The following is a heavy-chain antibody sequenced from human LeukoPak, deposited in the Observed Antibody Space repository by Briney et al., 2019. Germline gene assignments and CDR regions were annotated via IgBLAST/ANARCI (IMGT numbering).Heavy chain of an antibody. CDR3: AREYNWNVLDY. CDR1: GDSVSSNSSA. Sequence: SQTLPLTFPFSGDSVSSNSSAWHWLTQSPARAVEWLGRVCYGSKWYNDYEVSVKRRITINPDTSKNQFSLQLNSVTPEDTAVYYCAREYNWNVLDYWGQGTLVTVSS. J-gene: IGHJ4*02. CDR2: VCYGSKWYN. V-gene: IGHV6-1*01. D-gene: IGHD1-1*01.